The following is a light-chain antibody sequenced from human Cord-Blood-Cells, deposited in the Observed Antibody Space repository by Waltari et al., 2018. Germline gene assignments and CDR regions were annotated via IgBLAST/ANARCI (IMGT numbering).Light chain of an antibody. CDR2: KGS. V-gene: IGLV3-25*03. CDR3: QSADSSGTYRWV. CDR1: ALPKPY. Sequence: SYELTQPPSVSVSPGQTARLTCPGDALPKPYAYWYQQKPVQAPVLVIYKGSERPSGIPERFSGSSSGTTVTLTISGVQAEDEADYYCQSADSSGTYRWVFGGGTKLTVL. J-gene: IGLJ3*02.